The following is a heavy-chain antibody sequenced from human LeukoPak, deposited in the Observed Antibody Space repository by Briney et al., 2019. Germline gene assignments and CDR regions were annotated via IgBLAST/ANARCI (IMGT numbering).Heavy chain of an antibody. Sequence: GGSLRLSCAASGFTFSSYEMNWVRQAPGKGLEWVSYISSSGSTIYYADSVKGRFTISRDNAKNTLYLQMNSLRAEDTAVYYCARVRVAAADFDYWGQGTLVTVSS. CDR1: GFTFSSYE. D-gene: IGHD6-13*01. CDR2: ISSSGSTI. CDR3: ARVRVAAADFDY. V-gene: IGHV3-48*03. J-gene: IGHJ4*02.